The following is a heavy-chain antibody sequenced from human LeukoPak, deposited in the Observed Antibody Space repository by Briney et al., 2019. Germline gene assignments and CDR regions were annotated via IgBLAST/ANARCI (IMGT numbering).Heavy chain of an antibody. CDR1: AGSISSSNW. D-gene: IGHD2-15*01. J-gene: IGHJ4*02. CDR3: ASNYCSGGSCYLV. CDR2: IYHSGST. V-gene: IGHV4-4*02. Sequence: KPSQTLSLTCAVSAGSISSSNWGSWVRQHPGKGLEWIGAIYHSGSTNYNPSLKSRVTISVDKYTNQFSLKLSSVAAADTAVYYCASNYCSGGSCYLVWGQGTLVTVSS.